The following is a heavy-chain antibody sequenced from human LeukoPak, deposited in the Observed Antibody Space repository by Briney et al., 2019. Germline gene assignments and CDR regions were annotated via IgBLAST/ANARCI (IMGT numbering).Heavy chain of an antibody. CDR2: MDPNSGNT. CDR1: GYTFTSYD. D-gene: IGHD6-6*01. V-gene: IGHV1-8*01. J-gene: IGHJ4*02. CDR3: ARVPSSSSVSDY. Sequence: ASVKVSCTASGYTFTSYDINWVRQATGQGLEWMGWMDPNSGNTGYAQKFQGRVTMTRNTSISTAYMELSSLRSEDTAVYYCARVPSSSSVSDYWGQGTLVTVSS.